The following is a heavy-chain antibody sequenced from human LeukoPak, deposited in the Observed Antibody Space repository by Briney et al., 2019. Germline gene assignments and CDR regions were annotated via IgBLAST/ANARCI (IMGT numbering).Heavy chain of an antibody. CDR1: GFTFSTYW. D-gene: IGHD3-22*01. Sequence: GGSLRLSCEASGFTFSTYWMHWVRQTPGKGLVWVSRINTDGSTTGYADSVKGRFTISRDNAKNTLNLQMNSLRAEDTAVYYCAKGSRATYYYDSSGHGLDYWGQGTLVTVSP. CDR3: AKGSRATYYYDSSGHGLDY. CDR2: INTDGSTT. J-gene: IGHJ4*02. V-gene: IGHV3-74*01.